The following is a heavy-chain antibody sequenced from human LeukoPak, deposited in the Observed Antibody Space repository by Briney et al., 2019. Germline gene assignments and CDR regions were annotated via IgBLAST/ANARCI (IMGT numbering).Heavy chain of an antibody. CDR3: ARSTRYSFSHDY. V-gene: IGHV3-33*01. D-gene: IGHD5-18*01. J-gene: IGHJ4*02. Sequence: PGGSLRLSCAASGFTFSSYGMHWVRQAPGKGLEWVAVIWYDGSNKYYADSVKGRFTISRDNSKDTLYLQVNSLRAEDTAVYYCARSTRYSFSHDYWGPGTLVTVSS. CDR2: IWYDGSNK. CDR1: GFTFSSYG.